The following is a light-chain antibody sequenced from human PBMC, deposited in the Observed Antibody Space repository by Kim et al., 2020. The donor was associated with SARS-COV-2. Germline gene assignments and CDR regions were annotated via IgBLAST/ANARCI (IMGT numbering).Light chain of an antibody. V-gene: IGKV1-6*01. CDR2: GAS. CDR1: QDIRND. CDR3: LQDYSYPRT. J-gene: IGKJ1*01. Sequence: AIQMTQSPSSLSASVGDRVTITYRASQDIRNDLGWYQHKSGQAPKVLIYGASTLQSGVPSRFSGSGSGTDFTLTISSLQPEDFATYYCLQDYSYPRTFGQGTKVDIK.